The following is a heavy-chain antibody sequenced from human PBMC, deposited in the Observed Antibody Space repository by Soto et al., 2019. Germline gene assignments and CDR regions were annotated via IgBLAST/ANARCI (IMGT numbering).Heavy chain of an antibody. CDR2: ISGSGGST. V-gene: IGHV3-23*01. J-gene: IGHJ5*02. CDR3: VRERDDYVWGSYRRNWFDP. Sequence: GGSLRLSCAASGFTFSSYAMSWVRQAPGKGLDWVSAISGSGGSTYYADSVKGRFTISRDNSKNTLYLQMNSLRAEDTAVYYCVRERDDYVWGSYRRNWFDPWGQGTLVTVSS. D-gene: IGHD3-16*02. CDR1: GFTFSSYA.